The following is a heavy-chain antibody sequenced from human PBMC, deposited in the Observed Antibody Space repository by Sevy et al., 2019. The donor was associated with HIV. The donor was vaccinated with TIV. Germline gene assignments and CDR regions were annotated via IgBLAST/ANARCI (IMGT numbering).Heavy chain of an antibody. V-gene: IGHV3-30-3*01. J-gene: IGHJ4*02. CDR3: ARDPHSVPHWGSFDS. Sequence: GGYLRLSCEASGFTFTRYAFHWVRQAPGKGLEWVAVVSKEGTNKYYADSVKGRFTISRDNSRNTLYLQMQSLRADDTAVYFCARDPHSVPHWGSFDSWGQGTLVTV. CDR1: GFTFTRYA. CDR2: VSKEGTNK. D-gene: IGHD3-16*01.